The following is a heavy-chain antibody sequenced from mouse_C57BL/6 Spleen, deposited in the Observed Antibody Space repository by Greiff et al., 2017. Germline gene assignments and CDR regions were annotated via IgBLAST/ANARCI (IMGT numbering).Heavy chain of an antibody. Sequence: QVQLQQSGAELVRPGTSVKVSCKASGYAFTNYLIEWVKQRPGQGLEWIGVIKPGSGGTNYNEKFKGKATLTADKSSSTAYMQLSSLTSEDSAVYFCARGGLLYAMDYWGQGTSVTVSS. D-gene: IGHD1-1*01. CDR1: GYAFTNYL. J-gene: IGHJ4*01. CDR2: IKPGSGGT. CDR3: ARGGLLYAMDY. V-gene: IGHV1-54*01.